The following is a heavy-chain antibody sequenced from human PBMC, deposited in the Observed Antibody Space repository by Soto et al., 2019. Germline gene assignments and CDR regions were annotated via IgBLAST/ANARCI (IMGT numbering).Heavy chain of an antibody. CDR3: ARLPESFPVGSAFDI. Sequence: EVQLVESGGGLVQPGESLKISCAASGFTFSGSAMQWVRQPSGKGLEWVGRSRSQANSYETAYAASVKGRFTISRDDSSNTAYLQMNSLKIEYTAVYYCARLPESFPVGSAFDIWGQGTRVTVSS. D-gene: IGHD2-15*01. V-gene: IGHV3-73*02. J-gene: IGHJ3*02. CDR1: GFTFSGSA. CDR2: SRSQANSYET.